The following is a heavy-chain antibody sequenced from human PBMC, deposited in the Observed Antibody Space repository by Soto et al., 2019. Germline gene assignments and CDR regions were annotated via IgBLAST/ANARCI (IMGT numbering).Heavy chain of an antibody. CDR1: GYTFTSYV. D-gene: IGHD3-10*01. Sequence: QVQLVQSGAEVKKPGASVKVSCKASGYTFTSYVISWVRQPTGQGLEWMGWMNPNNGNTDYAPKFQGRVTMTMNTSIGTAYMELSSLRSEDTAVYYCARSPRNYYALGSYSYFRHWGQGTLVTVSS. J-gene: IGHJ1*01. CDR3: ARSPRNYYALGSYSYFRH. V-gene: IGHV1-8*01. CDR2: MNPNNGNT.